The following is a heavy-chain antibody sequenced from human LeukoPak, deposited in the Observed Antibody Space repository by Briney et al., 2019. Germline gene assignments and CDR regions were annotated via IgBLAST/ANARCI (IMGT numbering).Heavy chain of an antibody. D-gene: IGHD5-18*01. CDR3: ARDSTDYGYEEWC. Sequence: SETLSLTCTVSGGSISSYYWSWIRQPPGKGLEWIGYIYYSGSTNYNPSLKSRVTISVDTSKNQFSLKLSSVTAADTAVYYCARDSTDYGYEEWCWGQGTRVTVSS. J-gene: IGHJ4*02. V-gene: IGHV4-59*01. CDR2: IYYSGST. CDR1: GGSISSYY.